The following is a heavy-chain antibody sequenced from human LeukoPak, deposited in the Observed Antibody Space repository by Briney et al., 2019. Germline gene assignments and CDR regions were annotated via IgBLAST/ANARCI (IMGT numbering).Heavy chain of an antibody. CDR3: TNSNWYIRN. V-gene: IGHV3-74*01. D-gene: IGHD1/OR15-1a*01. CDR1: GFTFSSYS. CDR2: IGTDGSTT. Sequence: GGSLRLSCAASGFTFSSYSMHWVRQAPGEGLVWASRIGTDGSTTGYADSVKGRFTISRDNVKNTVYLQMNSLRVEDTAVYYCTNSNWYIRNWGQGTLVTVSS. J-gene: IGHJ4*02.